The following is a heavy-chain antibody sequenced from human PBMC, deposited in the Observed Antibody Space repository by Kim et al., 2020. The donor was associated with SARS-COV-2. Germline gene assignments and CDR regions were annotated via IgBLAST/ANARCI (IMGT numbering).Heavy chain of an antibody. D-gene: IGHD6-6*01. J-gene: IGHJ4*02. CDR3: ARVEVS. CDR1: GFTFSNYW. Sequence: GGSLRLSCAASGFTFSNYWMYWVRQTPGKGLVYVSGIRSDGSSIIYEDPVKGRFTISRDNAKNTLYLQMNSLRDEDTAVYYSARVEVSWGQGTQVTVSS. CDR2: IRSDGSSI. V-gene: IGHV3-74*01.